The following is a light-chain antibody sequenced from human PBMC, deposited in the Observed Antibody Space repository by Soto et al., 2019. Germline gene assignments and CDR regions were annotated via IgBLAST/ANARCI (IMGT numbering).Light chain of an antibody. J-gene: IGLJ1*01. Sequence: QSALTQPASLSGAPGQSITISCTGTSSDRGAYDYVAWFQQHPGKAPKRMISGGNNRRSWGSNRVSGSKSGNTAYLPISGLPVEHEAESSCFSFTTTSTHVFGNGTQVTVL. CDR2: GGN. CDR3: FSFTTTSTHV. CDR1: SSDRGAYDY. V-gene: IGLV2-14*01.